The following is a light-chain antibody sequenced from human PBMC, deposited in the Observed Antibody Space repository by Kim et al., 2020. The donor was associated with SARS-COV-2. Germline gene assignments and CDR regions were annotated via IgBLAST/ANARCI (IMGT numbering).Light chain of an antibody. J-gene: IGKJ5*01. V-gene: IGKV1-17*01. Sequence: IQLTQSPSSLSASVGDRVTITCRASQGISNDLGWYQQNPGRAPKLLIYGASSLQSGVPSRFSGSGSGTEFTLTISSLQPEDFATYFCLQHNTYPLTFGRGTRLEIK. CDR1: QGISND. CDR3: LQHNTYPLT. CDR2: GAS.